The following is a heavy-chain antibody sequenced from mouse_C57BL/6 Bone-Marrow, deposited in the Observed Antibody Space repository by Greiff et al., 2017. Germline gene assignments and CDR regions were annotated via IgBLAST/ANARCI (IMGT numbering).Heavy chain of an antibody. D-gene: IGHD1-1*01. CDR1: GFTFSSYA. CDR3: AIGSSYFDY. V-gene: IGHV5-4*03. J-gene: IGHJ2*01. Sequence: EVNVVESGGGLVKPGGSLKLSCAASGFTFSSYAMSWVRQTPEKRLEWVATISDGGSYTYYPDNVKGRFTISRDNAKNNLYLQMSHLKSEDTAMYYCAIGSSYFDYWGQGTTLTVSS. CDR2: ISDGGSYT.